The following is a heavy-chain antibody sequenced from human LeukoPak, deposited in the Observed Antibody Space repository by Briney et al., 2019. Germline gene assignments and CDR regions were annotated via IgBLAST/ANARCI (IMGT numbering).Heavy chain of an antibody. CDR3: KSGGAAPGSFDN. D-gene: IGHD6-13*01. V-gene: IGHV3-7*01. CDR1: EFMFRSYW. Sequence: GGSLRLSCAASEFMFRSYWMSWVRQAPGKGLEWVANIKYDGDEEYYVDSVKGRFTISRDNAKNSLYLQLNSLRVEDTAVYYCKSGGAAPGSFDNWGQGTLVTVSP. CDR2: IKYDGDEE. J-gene: IGHJ4*02.